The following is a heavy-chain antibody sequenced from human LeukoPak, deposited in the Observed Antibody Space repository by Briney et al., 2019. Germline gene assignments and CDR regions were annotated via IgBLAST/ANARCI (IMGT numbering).Heavy chain of an antibody. CDR2: ISYDGSNK. Sequence: GGSLRLSCAASGFTFSSYAMHWVRQAPGKGLEWVAVISYDGSNKYYADSVKGRFTISRDNSKNTLYLQMNSLRAEDTAVYYCARGAVAADAFDVWGQGTTVTVSS. V-gene: IGHV3-30-3*01. J-gene: IGHJ3*01. CDR3: ARGAVAADAFDV. CDR1: GFTFSSYA. D-gene: IGHD6-19*01.